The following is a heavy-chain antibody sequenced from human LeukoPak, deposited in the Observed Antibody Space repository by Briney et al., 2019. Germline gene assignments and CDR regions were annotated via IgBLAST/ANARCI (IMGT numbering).Heavy chain of an antibody. D-gene: IGHD2-15*01. CDR1: GGSISSYY. CDR3: ATHSHCSGGSCYSQYFDY. CDR2: IYYSGST. Sequence: SETLSLTCTVSGGSISSYYWSWIRQPPGKGLEWIGYIYYSGSTNYNPSLKSRVTISVDTSKNQFSLKLSSVTAADTAVYYCATHSHCSGGSCYSQYFDYWGQGTLVTVSS. J-gene: IGHJ4*02. V-gene: IGHV4-59*08.